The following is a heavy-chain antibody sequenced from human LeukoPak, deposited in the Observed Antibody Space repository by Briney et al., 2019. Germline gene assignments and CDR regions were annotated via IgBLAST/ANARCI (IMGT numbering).Heavy chain of an antibody. D-gene: IGHD1-26*01. V-gene: IGHV3-53*01. Sequence: GGSLRLSCAASGFTFNNYMSWVRQAPGKGLEWVSVIYSGGSTYYADSVKGRFTISRDNSKNTLYLQMNSLRVEDMAIYYCAKDGTLGYSGPQKFDSWGQGTLVTVSS. CDR2: IYSGGST. CDR3: AKDGTLGYSGPQKFDS. CDR1: GFTFNNY. J-gene: IGHJ4*02.